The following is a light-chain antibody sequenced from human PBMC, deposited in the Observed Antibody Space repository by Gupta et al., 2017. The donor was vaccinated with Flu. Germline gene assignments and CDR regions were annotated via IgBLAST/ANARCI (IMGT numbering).Light chain of an antibody. V-gene: IGKV1-6*01. CDR1: KGSRND. CDR2: AAS. CDR3: IQDKRYPRT. Sequence: PTPRSPAVGDRVTITCRASKGSRNDLGWYQQKPGQAPQLLIYAASNLQSGVPARFSGSGSGTDFTLKVSSVEAEDVGTYYCIQDKRYPRTFGQGTKVEIK. J-gene: IGKJ1*01.